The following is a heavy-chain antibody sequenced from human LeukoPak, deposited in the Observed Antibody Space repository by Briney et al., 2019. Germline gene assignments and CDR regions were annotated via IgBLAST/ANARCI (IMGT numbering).Heavy chain of an antibody. CDR3: AGDGHYGMYV. J-gene: IGHJ6*02. Sequence: PGGSLRLSCAASEFTFSNHWMHWVRQAPGKGLVWVSHINGDGRTTTYADSVKGRFTISRDNAKNTLYLQVNGLRVDDTAVYYCAGDGHYGMYVWGQGTTVIVSS. CDR1: EFTFSNHW. CDR2: INGDGRTT. V-gene: IGHV3-74*01.